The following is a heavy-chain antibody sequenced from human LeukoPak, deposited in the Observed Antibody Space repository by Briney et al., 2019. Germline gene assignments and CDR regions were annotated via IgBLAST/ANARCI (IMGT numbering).Heavy chain of an antibody. CDR2: IYTSGST. CDR3: ARDGSGGSCYSNSGVDY. CDR1: GGSISSYY. Sequence: PSETLSLTCTVSGGSISSYYWSWIRQPAGKGLEWIGRIYTSGSTNYNPSLKSRVTMSVDTSKNQFSLKLSSVTAADTAVYYCARDGSGGSCYSNSGVDYWGQGTLVTVSS. V-gene: IGHV4-4*07. J-gene: IGHJ4*02. D-gene: IGHD2-15*01.